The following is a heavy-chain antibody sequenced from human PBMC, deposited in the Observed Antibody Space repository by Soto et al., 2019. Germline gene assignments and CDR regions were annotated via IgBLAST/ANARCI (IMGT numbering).Heavy chain of an antibody. CDR3: ARVALGYCSGGSCYHRAYYYYYGMDV. CDR1: GGTFSSYA. J-gene: IGHJ6*02. V-gene: IGHV1-69*01. Sequence: QVQLVQSGAEVKKPGSSVKVSCKASGGTFSSYAISWVRQAPGQGLEWMGGFIPIFVTANYAQKFQGRVTITADESTSTAYMELSSLRSEDTAVYYCARVALGYCSGGSCYHRAYYYYYGMDVWGQGTTVTVSS. CDR2: FIPIFVTA. D-gene: IGHD2-15*01.